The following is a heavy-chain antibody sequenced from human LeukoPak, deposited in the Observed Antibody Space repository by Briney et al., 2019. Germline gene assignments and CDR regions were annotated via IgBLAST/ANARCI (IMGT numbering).Heavy chain of an antibody. V-gene: IGHV4-34*01. CDR2: INHSGST. CDR3: ARGDSSALPIDF. J-gene: IGHJ4*02. CDR1: GGSFSGYY. Sequence: SETLSLTCAVYGGSFSGYYWSWIRQPPGKGLEWIGEINHSGSTNYNPSLKSRVTISVDTSKNQFSLKLSSVTAADTAVYYCARGDSSALPIDFWGQGTLVTVSS. D-gene: IGHD3-22*01.